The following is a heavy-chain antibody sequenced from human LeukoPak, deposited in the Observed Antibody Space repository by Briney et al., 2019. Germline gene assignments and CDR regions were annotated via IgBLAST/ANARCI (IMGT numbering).Heavy chain of an antibody. D-gene: IGHD3-10*01. CDR2: IYYSGST. V-gene: IGHV4-30-4*08. CDR3: AREDYYGSGSYYNENY. CDR1: GGSISSGDYY. J-gene: IGHJ4*02. Sequence: PSETLSLTCTVSGGSISSGDYYWSWIRQPPGKGLEWIGYIYYSGSTYYNPSLKSRVTISVDTSKNQFSLKLSSVTAADTAVYYCAREDYYGSGSYYNENYWGQGTLVTVSS.